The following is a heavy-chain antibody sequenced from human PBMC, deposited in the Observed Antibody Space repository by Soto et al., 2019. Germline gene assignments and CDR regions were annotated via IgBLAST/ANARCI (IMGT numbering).Heavy chain of an antibody. CDR1: GGSISTTTYY. CDR3: ARYYDTSNRPYFHH. CDR2: VYYSGTT. D-gene: IGHD3-22*01. Sequence: SETLSLTCTVSGGSISTTTYYWAWIRQPPGKGLEWVGTVYYSGTTYYNPSLKTRLNISVDTSKNQFSLKLNSVTAADTAFYYCARYYDTSNRPYFHHWGQGTLVTVSS. J-gene: IGHJ1*01. V-gene: IGHV4-39*01.